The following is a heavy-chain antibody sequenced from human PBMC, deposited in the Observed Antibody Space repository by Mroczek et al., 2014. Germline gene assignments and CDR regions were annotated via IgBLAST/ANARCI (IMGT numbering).Heavy chain of an antibody. D-gene: IGHD6-13*01. J-gene: IGHJ4*02. CDR1: GFTFSSYG. V-gene: IGHV3-30*18. CDR2: ISYDGSNK. CDR3: AKDRQAAAMDY. Sequence: ESGGGVVQPGRSLRLSCAASGFTFSSYGMHWVRQAPGKGLEWVAVISYDGSNKYYADSVKGRFTISRDNSKNTLYLQMNSLRAEDTAVYYCAKDRQAAAMDYVGQGTLVTVSS.